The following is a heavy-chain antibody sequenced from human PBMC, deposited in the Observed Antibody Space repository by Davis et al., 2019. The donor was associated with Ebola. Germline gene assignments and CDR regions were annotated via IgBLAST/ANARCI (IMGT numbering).Heavy chain of an antibody. CDR1: GFTFSNAW. Sequence: PGGSLRLSCAASGFTFSNAWMNWVRQAPGKGLEWVSSISSSSSYIYYADSVKGRFTISRDNAKNSLYLQMNSLRAEDTAVYYCARDPMGYYYGMDVWGQGTTVTVSS. V-gene: IGHV3-21*04. CDR2: ISSSSSYI. CDR3: ARDPMGYYYGMDV. J-gene: IGHJ6*02.